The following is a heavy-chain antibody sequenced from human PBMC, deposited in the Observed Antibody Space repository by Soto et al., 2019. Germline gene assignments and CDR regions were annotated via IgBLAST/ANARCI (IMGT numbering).Heavy chain of an antibody. CDR3: ARAIVVTVGGMDV. CDR1: GGSISNADYY. J-gene: IGHJ6*02. Sequence: QVQLQESGPGLVKPSQTLSLTCTGSGGSISNADYYWSWVRQPPGKGLEWIGYIYYSGSSFFNPSLKRRVTLSKDTSKNQFSLRLTSVTAADTAVYYCARAIVVTVGGMDVWGRGTTVTVSS. CDR2: IYYSGSS. V-gene: IGHV4-30-4*01. D-gene: IGHD5-12*01.